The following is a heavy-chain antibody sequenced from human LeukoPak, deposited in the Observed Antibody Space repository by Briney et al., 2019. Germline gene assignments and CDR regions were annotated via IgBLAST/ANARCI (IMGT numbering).Heavy chain of an antibody. CDR3: ARALGPQMNYDNNGY. V-gene: IGHV3-30-3*01. CDR1: GFTFSSYA. CDR2: ISYDGSNK. J-gene: IGHJ4*02. Sequence: PGGSLRLSCAASGFTFSSYAMHWVRQAPGKGLEWVAVISYDGSNKYYADSVKGRFTISRDNSKNTLYLQMNSLRAEDTAVYYCARALGPQMNYDNNGYWGQGTLVTVSS. D-gene: IGHD3-9*01.